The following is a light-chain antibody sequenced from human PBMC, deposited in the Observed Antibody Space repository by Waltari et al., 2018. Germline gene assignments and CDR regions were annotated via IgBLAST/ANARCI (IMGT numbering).Light chain of an antibody. J-gene: IGLJ2*01. CDR3: QAWDSSTGV. V-gene: IGLV3-1*01. CDR1: KLGDKY. Sequence: SYDPTQPPSMSVSPGQTARVTCSGDKLGDKYACWYQQKPGQSPVLVIYHDNKRPSGIPERFSGSNSGSTATLTISGTQTADEAAYYCQAWDSSTGVFGGGTKLTVL. CDR2: HDN.